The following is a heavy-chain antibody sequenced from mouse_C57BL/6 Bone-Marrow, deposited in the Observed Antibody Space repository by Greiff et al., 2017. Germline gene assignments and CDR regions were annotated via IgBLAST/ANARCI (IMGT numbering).Heavy chain of an antibody. CDR3: TRRYESYFYYAMDY. J-gene: IGHJ4*01. V-gene: IGHV1-15*01. CDR2: IDPETGGT. CDR1: GYTFTDYE. Sequence: QVQLQQSGAELVRPGASVTLSCKASGYTFTDYEMHWVKQTPVHGLEWIGAIDPETGGTAYNQKFKGKAILTADKTSSTAYMERRSLTSADSAVYYCTRRYESYFYYAMDYWGQGTSVTVSS. D-gene: IGHD2-3*01.